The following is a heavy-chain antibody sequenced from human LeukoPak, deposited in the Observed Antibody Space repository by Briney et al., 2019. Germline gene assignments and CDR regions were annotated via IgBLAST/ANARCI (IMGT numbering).Heavy chain of an antibody. Sequence: SQTLSLTCTVSSGSISSYDYYWTWLRPHPGRGLEWIGYIYHSGTTYYNPSLKSRVTISVDTSENQFSLKLPSVTAADTAIYYCSRESGAFCPFGYWGQGTLVTVPP. CDR3: SRESGAFCPFGY. CDR2: IYHSGTT. CDR1: SGSISSYDYY. D-gene: IGHD1-26*01. V-gene: IGHV4-31*03. J-gene: IGHJ4*02.